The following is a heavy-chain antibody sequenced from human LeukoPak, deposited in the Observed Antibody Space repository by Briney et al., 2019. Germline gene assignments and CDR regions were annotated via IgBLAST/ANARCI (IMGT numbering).Heavy chain of an antibody. CDR3: ARQRLRNYYMDV. J-gene: IGHJ6*03. CDR2: IYPGEYDI. V-gene: IGHV5-51*01. Sequence: GESLKISCRGSGYSFSNYWIGWVRQMPGKGLEWMGIIYPGEYDIRYSPSFQGQVTISADKSISTAYLQWSSLKASDTAMYYCARQRLRNYYMDVWGKGTTVTVSS. CDR1: GYSFSNYW. D-gene: IGHD4-17*01.